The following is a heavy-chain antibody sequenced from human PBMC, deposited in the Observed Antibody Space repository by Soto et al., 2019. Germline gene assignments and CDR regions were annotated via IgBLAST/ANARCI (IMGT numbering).Heavy chain of an antibody. CDR2: IYHSGST. CDR1: GDSISSSNW. J-gene: IGHJ4*02. V-gene: IGHV4-4*02. D-gene: IGHD1-26*01. CDR3: ARHSGSYFRDY. Sequence: PSETLSLTCAVSGDSISSSNWWSWVRQPPGKGLEWIGEIYHSGSTNYNPSLKSRVTTSVDKSKNQFSLNLNSVTAADTAVYYCARHSGSYFRDYWGQGTLVTVSS.